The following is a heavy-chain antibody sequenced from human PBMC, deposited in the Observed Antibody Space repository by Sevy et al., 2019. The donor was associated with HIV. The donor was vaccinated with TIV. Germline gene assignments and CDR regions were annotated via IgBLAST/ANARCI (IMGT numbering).Heavy chain of an antibody. D-gene: IGHD2-15*01. Sequence: SETLSLTCFASGGTVNNHYWSWIRQSPGKGLEWIGYKHYSGSHSYNPSLKSRLTLSLDMPNNQFSMQLTSVTAADTAIYYCARFDSNFDPRFDLWGQRTLVTVSS. CDR3: ARFDSNFDPRFDL. CDR2: KHYSGSH. CDR1: GGTVNNHY. V-gene: IGHV4-59*02. J-gene: IGHJ5*02.